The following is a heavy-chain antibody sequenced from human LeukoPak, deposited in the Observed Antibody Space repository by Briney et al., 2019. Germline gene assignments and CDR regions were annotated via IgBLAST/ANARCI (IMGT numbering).Heavy chain of an antibody. CDR1: GGSFSGYY. Sequence: SETLSFTCAVYGGSFSGYYWSWIRQPPGKGLEWIGEINHSGSTNYNPSLKSRVTISVDTSKNQFSLKLSSVTAADTAVYYCARAGYGQLGYWGQGTLVTVSS. CDR3: ARAGYGQLGY. J-gene: IGHJ4*02. V-gene: IGHV4-34*01. D-gene: IGHD5-12*01. CDR2: INHSGST.